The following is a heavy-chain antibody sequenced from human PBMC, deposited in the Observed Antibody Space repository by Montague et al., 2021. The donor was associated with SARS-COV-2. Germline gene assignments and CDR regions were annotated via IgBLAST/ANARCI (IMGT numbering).Heavy chain of an antibody. CDR3: ARQKMGSITIFGVVMHDRLSDP. CDR1: GGSISSSSYY. Sequence: SETLSLTRTVAGGSISSSSYYWGWIRQPPGKGLEWIGKIYYSGSTYYNPSLKSRVTISVDTSKNQFSLKLSSVTAADTAVYYCARQKMGSITIFGVVMHDRLSDPWGQGTLVTVSS. D-gene: IGHD3-3*01. V-gene: IGHV4-39*01. J-gene: IGHJ5*02. CDR2: IYYSGST.